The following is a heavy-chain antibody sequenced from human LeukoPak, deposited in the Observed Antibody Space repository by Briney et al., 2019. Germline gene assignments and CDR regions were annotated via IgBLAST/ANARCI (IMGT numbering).Heavy chain of an antibody. Sequence: PSETLSLTCTVSGGSVTKYYWNWIRQPPGKGLEWIGYIYDSGSTTYNPSLKSRVTISVDTSKNQFSLNLTSVTAADTAVYYCAKMGRGDSVGMDVWGQGTTVSVSS. J-gene: IGHJ6*02. CDR3: AKMGRGDSVGMDV. V-gene: IGHV4-59*02. CDR2: IYDSGST. D-gene: IGHD2-21*01. CDR1: GGSVTKYY.